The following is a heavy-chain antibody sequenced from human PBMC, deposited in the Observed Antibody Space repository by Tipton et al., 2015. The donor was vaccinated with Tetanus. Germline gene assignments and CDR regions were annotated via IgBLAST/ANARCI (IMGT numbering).Heavy chain of an antibody. CDR3: ARGPVAGPFDY. CDR2: IKQDGSEK. Sequence: SLRLSCAASGFTSSSYWMSWVRQAPGKGLEWVANIKQDGSEKDYVDSVKGRFTISRDNAKNSLYLQMNSLRAEDTAVYYCARGPVAGPFDYWGQGTLVTVSS. CDR1: GFTSSSYW. J-gene: IGHJ4*02. V-gene: IGHV3-7*01. D-gene: IGHD6-19*01.